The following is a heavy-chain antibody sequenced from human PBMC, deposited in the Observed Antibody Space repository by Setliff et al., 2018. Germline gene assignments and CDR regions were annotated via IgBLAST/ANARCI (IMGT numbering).Heavy chain of an antibody. J-gene: IGHJ6*02. CDR3: AKDLYSSSWNYYYYGMDV. CDR2: IWNDGTTK. CDR1: GFTFSSHG. Sequence: GGSLRLSCAASGFTFSSHGMHWVRQAPGKGLEWVAIIWNDGTTKYYAESVKGRFTISRDNSKNTLYLQMNSLRGDDTAVYYCAKDLYSSSWNYYYYGMDVWGQGTTVTVSS. D-gene: IGHD6-13*01. V-gene: IGHV3-33*06.